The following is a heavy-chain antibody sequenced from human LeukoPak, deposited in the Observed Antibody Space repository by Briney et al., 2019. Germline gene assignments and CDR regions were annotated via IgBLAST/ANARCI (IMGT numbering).Heavy chain of an antibody. CDR2: IYSGGST. Sequence: GGSLRLSCAASGFTVSSNYMSWVRQAPGKGPELVSVIYSGGSTYYADSVKGRFTISRDNSKNTLYLQMNSLRAEDTAVYYCARVASGIAVAGHWGQGTLVTVSS. CDR3: ARVASGIAVAGH. CDR1: GFTVSSNY. V-gene: IGHV3-66*02. J-gene: IGHJ4*02. D-gene: IGHD6-19*01.